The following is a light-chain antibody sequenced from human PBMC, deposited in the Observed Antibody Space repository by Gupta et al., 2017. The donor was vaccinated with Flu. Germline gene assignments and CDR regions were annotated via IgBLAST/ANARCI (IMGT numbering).Light chain of an antibody. CDR3: AAWDDSRSGWV. V-gene: IGLV1-47*01. CDR1: TSNIGSNF. CDR2: RND. Sequence: QSVLTQPPSVSATPGQRVTISCSGSTSNIGSNFVFWYQQLPGTAPKLLIHRNDQWPSGVPDRFSGSKSGTSASLAISGLRSDDESDYYCAAWDDSRSGWVFGGGTKLTVL. J-gene: IGLJ3*02.